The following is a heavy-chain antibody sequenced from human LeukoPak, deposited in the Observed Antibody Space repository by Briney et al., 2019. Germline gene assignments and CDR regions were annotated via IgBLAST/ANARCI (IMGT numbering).Heavy chain of an antibody. D-gene: IGHD6-25*01. Sequence: GGSLRLSCAASGFTFSSYEMNWVRQAPGKGLEWVSYISSSGSTIYYADSVKGRFTISRDNAKNSLYLQMNNLRAEDSAVYYCAKDLSGYGPYWYFDLWGRGTLVTVSS. CDR2: ISSSGSTI. V-gene: IGHV3-48*03. J-gene: IGHJ2*01. CDR1: GFTFSSYE. CDR3: AKDLSGYGPYWYFDL.